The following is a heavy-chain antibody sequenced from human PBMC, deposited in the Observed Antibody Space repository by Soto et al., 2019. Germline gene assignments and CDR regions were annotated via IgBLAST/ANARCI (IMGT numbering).Heavy chain of an antibody. D-gene: IGHD2-15*01. Sequence: ASVKVSCKASGYTLTNYYMHWVRQAPGQGLEWMGIINPSVSSTSYAQKFQGRVAMTRDTSTSTVYMELSSLRSDDTAVYYCARASGGSCSGGRCYFDLWGQGTQVTVSS. CDR2: INPSVSST. CDR1: GYTLTNYY. J-gene: IGHJ4*02. CDR3: ARASGGSCSGGRCYFDL. V-gene: IGHV1-46*01.